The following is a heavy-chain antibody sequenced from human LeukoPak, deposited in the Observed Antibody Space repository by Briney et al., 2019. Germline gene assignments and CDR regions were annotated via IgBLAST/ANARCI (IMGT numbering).Heavy chain of an antibody. D-gene: IGHD6-19*01. V-gene: IGHV3-53*01. CDR1: GFTVSSNY. Sequence: GGSLRLSCAASGFTVSSNYMSWVRQAPGKGLECVSVLYNTGSTYYADSVKGRFTISRDNSKNTLYLQMNSLRAEDTAVYYCASPKYTSGTFNYWGQGALVTVSS. CDR2: LYNTGST. CDR3: ASPKYTSGTFNY. J-gene: IGHJ4*02.